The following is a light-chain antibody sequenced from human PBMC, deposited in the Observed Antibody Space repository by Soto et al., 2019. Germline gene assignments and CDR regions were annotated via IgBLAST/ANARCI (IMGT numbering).Light chain of an antibody. J-gene: IGKJ1*01. Sequence: EIVLTQSPGTLSLSTGERATLSCRASQSVSSFLAWFQQKPGQAPRLLIYGTSSRATGIPDRFSGSGSGTDFTLTISRLEPEDFAVYYCQQYGSSPRTFGQGTKVDI. CDR2: GTS. CDR3: QQYGSSPRT. V-gene: IGKV3-20*01. CDR1: QSVSSF.